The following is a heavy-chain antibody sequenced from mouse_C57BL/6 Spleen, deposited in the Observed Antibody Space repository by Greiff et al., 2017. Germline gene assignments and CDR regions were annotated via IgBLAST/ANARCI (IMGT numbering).Heavy chain of an antibody. CDR1: GFTFSDYG. J-gene: IGHJ1*03. D-gene: IGHD1-1*01. CDR3: VRDRGYASSYSDWYFDV. V-gene: IGHV5-17*01. Sequence: EVMLVESGGGLVKPGGSLKLSCAASGFTFSDYGMHWVRQAPEKGLEWVAYISSGSSTIYYADTVKGRFTISRDNAKNTLFLQMTSLRSEDTAMYYCVRDRGYASSYSDWYFDVWGTETPVTVSS. CDR2: ISSGSSTI.